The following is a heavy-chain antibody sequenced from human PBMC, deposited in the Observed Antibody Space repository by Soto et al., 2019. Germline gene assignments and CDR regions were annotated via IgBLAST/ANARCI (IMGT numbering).Heavy chain of an antibody. D-gene: IGHD3-22*01. V-gene: IGHV4-39*01. Sequence: QLQLQESGPGLVKPSETLSLTCTVSGGSISSSSYYWGWIRQPPGKGLEWIGSIYYSGSTYYNPSLKSRVTISVDTSKNQFSLKLSSVTAADTAVYYCARHSTMIVEDYTGSNWFDPWGQGTLVTVSS. CDR1: GGSISSSSYY. CDR3: ARHSTMIVEDYTGSNWFDP. J-gene: IGHJ5*02. CDR2: IYYSGST.